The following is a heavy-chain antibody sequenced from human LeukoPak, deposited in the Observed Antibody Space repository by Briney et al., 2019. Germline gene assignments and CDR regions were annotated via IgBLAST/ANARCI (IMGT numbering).Heavy chain of an antibody. CDR3: ARDDSFGISDY. CDR1: GFTFSSYE. D-gene: IGHD2-21*02. V-gene: IGHV3-48*03. J-gene: IGHJ4*02. Sequence: GGSLRLSCAASGFTFSSYEMNWVRQAPGKGLEWVSYISSSGSTIYYADSVKGRFTISRDNAKNSLYLQMNSLRAEDTAVYYCARDDSFGISDYWGQGTLVTVSS. CDR2: ISSSGSTI.